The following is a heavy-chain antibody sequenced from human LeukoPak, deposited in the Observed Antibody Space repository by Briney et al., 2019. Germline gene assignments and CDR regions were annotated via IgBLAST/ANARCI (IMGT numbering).Heavy chain of an antibody. D-gene: IGHD1-26*01. V-gene: IGHV1-3*01. CDR1: GYTFTSYA. Sequence: GASVMVSCKAFGYTFTSYAMHWVRQAPGQRLEWMGWINAGNGDTKYSQKFQDRVTLTRDTSASAAYMELSSLRSDDTAVYYCTRESGSYHGNDYWGQGTLVTVSS. CDR2: INAGNGDT. CDR3: TRESGSYHGNDY. J-gene: IGHJ4*02.